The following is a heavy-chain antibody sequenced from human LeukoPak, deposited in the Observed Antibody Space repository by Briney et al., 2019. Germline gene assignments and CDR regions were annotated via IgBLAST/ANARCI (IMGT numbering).Heavy chain of an antibody. CDR2: ISGSGGST. D-gene: IGHD1-26*01. CDR3: ARGDSGSYPNYFEN. V-gene: IGHV3-23*01. Sequence: PGGSLRLSCAASGFTFSSFALSWVRQAPGKGLEWVPSISGSGGSTSYADSVKGRFTISRDNAKKSLFLQMNGLRAEDTAVFYCARGDSGSYPNYFENWGQGTLVTVSS. CDR1: GFTFSSFA. J-gene: IGHJ4*02.